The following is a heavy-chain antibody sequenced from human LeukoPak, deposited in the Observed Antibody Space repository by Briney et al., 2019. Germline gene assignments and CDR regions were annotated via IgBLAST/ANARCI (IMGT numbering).Heavy chain of an antibody. Sequence: PGESLKISCKGSGYSFTSYWIGWVRQMPGKGLEWMGIIYPGDSDTRYSPSFQGQVTISADKSISTAYLQWSSLKASDTAMYYCARTREWYSSGWPYFQHWGQGTLVTVSS. CDR3: ARTREWYSSGWPYFQH. D-gene: IGHD6-19*01. CDR2: IYPGDSDT. J-gene: IGHJ1*01. V-gene: IGHV5-51*01. CDR1: GYSFTSYW.